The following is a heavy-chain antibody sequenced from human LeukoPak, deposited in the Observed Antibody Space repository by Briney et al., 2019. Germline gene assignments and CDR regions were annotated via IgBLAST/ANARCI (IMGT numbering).Heavy chain of an antibody. CDR3: ARDLDYDFWRDAFDI. V-gene: IGHV4-4*07. CDR2: IYTSGST. J-gene: IGHJ3*02. D-gene: IGHD3-3*01. Sequence: SETLSLTCTVSGGSISSYYWSWIRQPAGKGLEWIGRIYTSGSTNYNPSLKSRVTMSVDTSKNQFSLRLSSVTAADTAVYYCARDLDYDFWRDAFDIWGQGTMVTVSS. CDR1: GGSISSYY.